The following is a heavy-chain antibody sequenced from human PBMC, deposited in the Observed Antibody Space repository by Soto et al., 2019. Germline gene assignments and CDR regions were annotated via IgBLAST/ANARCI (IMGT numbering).Heavy chain of an antibody. CDR1: GGSISSGGYY. V-gene: IGHV4-31*03. J-gene: IGHJ4*02. D-gene: IGHD3-10*01. CDR2: IYYIGST. Sequence: PSETLSLTCTVSGGSISSGGYYWNWIRQHPGKGLEWIGYIYYIGSTYYNPSLKSRVTISVDTSKNQFSLKLSSVTAADTAVYYCARAPRGNYGYPSYFDYWGQGTLVTVSS. CDR3: ARAPRGNYGYPSYFDY.